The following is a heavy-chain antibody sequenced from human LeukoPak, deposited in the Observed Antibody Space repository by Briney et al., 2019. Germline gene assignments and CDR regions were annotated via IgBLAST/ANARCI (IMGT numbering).Heavy chain of an antibody. CDR1: GYSISTGYY. CDR2: IYHSGTT. Sequence: SETLSLTCTVSGYSISTGYYWGWIRQPPGKGLEWIGSIYHSGTTYYNPSLKSRVTISVDTSKNQFSLKLSSVTAADTAVYYCARVRKDYSTGYWAELYNWFDPWGQGTLVTVSS. CDR3: ARVRKDYSTGYWAELYNWFDP. J-gene: IGHJ5*02. D-gene: IGHD3-22*01. V-gene: IGHV4-38-2*02.